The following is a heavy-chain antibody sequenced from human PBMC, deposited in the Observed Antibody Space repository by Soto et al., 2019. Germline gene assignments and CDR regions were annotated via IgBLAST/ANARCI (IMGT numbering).Heavy chain of an antibody. D-gene: IGHD3-9*01. CDR2: ISYDGSNK. CDR1: GFTFSSYA. J-gene: IGHJ4*02. V-gene: IGHV3-30-3*01. Sequence: PGGSLRLSCAASGFTFSSYAMHWVRQAPGKGLEWVAVISYDGSNKYYADSVKGRFTISRDNSKNTLYLQMNSLRAEDTAVYYCARDQDILTGYYQLAYYFDYWGQGTLVTVSS. CDR3: ARDQDILTGYYQLAYYFDY.